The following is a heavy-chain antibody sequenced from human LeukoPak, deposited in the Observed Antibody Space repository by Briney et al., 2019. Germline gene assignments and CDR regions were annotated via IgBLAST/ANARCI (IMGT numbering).Heavy chain of an antibody. J-gene: IGHJ4*02. CDR3: ARSFVGYSSSWNLGGSYYFDY. D-gene: IGHD6-13*01. CDR2: IYHSGST. V-gene: IGHV4-38-2*02. Sequence: PSETLSLTCTVSGYSISSGYYWGWIRQPPGKGPEWIGSIYHSGSTYYNPSLKSRVTISVDTSKNQFSLKLSSVTAADTAVYYCARSFVGYSSSWNLGGSYYFDYWGQGTLVTVSS. CDR1: GYSISSGYY.